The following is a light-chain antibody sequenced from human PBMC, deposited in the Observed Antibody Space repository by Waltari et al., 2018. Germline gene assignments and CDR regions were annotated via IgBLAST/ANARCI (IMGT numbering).Light chain of an antibody. V-gene: IGKV2-30*02. J-gene: IGKJ1*01. CDR3: MQGTHWPWT. CDR1: QSLLHIDGNTY. CDR2: KVS. Sequence: DVVMTQSPLSLPVTLGQPASISCRSSQSLLHIDGNTYLNWFQQRPGQSPRRLIYKVSNRDSGVPDRFSGSGSGTDFTLKISRVEAEDVGVYYCMQGTHWPWTFGQGTKVEIK.